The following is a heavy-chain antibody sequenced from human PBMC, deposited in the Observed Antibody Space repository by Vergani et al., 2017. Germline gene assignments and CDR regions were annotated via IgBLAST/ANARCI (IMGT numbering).Heavy chain of an antibody. V-gene: IGHV3-74*03. D-gene: IGHD4-17*01. CDR3: ARGASGDYVSSFDY. Sequence: EVHLAESGGGFFQPGGSLRLSCSASGFSFNSYWMHWVRQVPGKGLLWVSRIKSDGSITAYADSVKGRFTISRDNAQNTLYLQMNSLRAEDTAVYYCARGASGDYVSSFDYWGQGTLVTVSS. CDR1: GFSFNSYW. J-gene: IGHJ4*02. CDR2: IKSDGSIT.